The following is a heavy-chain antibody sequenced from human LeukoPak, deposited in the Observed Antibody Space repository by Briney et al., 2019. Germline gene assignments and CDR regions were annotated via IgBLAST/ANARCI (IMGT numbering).Heavy chain of an antibody. D-gene: IGHD3-22*01. CDR2: ISYDGSNK. V-gene: IGHV3-30-3*01. CDR3: ARDISEDYDSSYYFDY. Sequence: PGGSLRLSCAASGFTFSSYAMHWVRQAPGKGLEWVAVISYDGSNKYYADSVKGRFTISRDNSKNTLYLQMNSLRAEDTAVYYCARDISEDYDSSYYFDYWGQGTLVTVSS. CDR1: GFTFSSYA. J-gene: IGHJ4*02.